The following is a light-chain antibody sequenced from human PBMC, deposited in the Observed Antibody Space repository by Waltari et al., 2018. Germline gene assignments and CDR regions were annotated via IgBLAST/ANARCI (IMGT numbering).Light chain of an antibody. CDR1: SNDVGGYGY. J-gene: IGLJ1*01. V-gene: IGLV2-14*01. Sequence: QSALTQPASVSGSPGQSITISCTGTSNDVGGYGYVSWYQQYPGRAPKLIIYEVFFRPSGISTRFSVSRSGNTASLTISGLQADDEADYYCSSHTSTVPHVFGTGTRVTV. CDR3: SSHTSTVPHV. CDR2: EVF.